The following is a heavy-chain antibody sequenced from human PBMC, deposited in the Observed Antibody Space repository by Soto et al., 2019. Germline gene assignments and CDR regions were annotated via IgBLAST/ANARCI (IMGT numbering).Heavy chain of an antibody. CDR1: GGTFSSYA. CDR3: ARSGDTAMVSTFDY. J-gene: IGHJ4*02. CDR2: IIPIFGTA. D-gene: IGHD5-18*01. Sequence: SVKVSCKASGGTFSSYAISWVRQTPGQGLEWMGGIIPIFGTANYAQKFQGRVTITADESTSTAYMELSSLRSEDTAVYDCARSGDTAMVSTFDYWRQGPLVTVSS. V-gene: IGHV1-69*13.